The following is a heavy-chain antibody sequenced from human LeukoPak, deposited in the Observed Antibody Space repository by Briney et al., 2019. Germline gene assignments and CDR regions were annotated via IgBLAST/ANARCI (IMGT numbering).Heavy chain of an antibody. CDR2: IYHVGTT. D-gene: IGHD3-22*01. CDR1: GYSISSGFY. V-gene: IGHV4-38-2*02. J-gene: IGHJ4*02. CDR3: ARAGDSSGYFY. Sequence: SETLSLTCTVSGYSISSGFYWGWIRQPPGKGLEWIGSIYHVGTTYYNPSLKSRVTMSVDTSKNQFSLKLSSVTAADTAVYYCARAGDSSGYFYWGQGTLVTVSS.